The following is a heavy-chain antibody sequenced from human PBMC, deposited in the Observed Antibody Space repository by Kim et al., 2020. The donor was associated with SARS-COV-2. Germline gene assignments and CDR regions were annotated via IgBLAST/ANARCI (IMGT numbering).Heavy chain of an antibody. CDR3: ARDIRMVRGVMGY. V-gene: IGHV3-33*01. D-gene: IGHD3-10*01. Sequence: YADSVKGRFTISRDNSKNTLYLQMNSLRAEDTAVYYCARDIRMVRGVMGYCGQGTLVTVSS. J-gene: IGHJ4*02.